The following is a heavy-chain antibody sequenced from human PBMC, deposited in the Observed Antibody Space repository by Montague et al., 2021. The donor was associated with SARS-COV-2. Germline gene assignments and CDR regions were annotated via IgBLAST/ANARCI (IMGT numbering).Heavy chain of an antibody. CDR1: GGSFSTYS. D-gene: IGHD3-10*01. V-gene: IGHV4-34*01. Sequence: SETLSLTCAVHGGSFSTYSWNWIRQPPGKGLEWIGEIHHGGSTNYNSSLKSRATISADTSKNQFSLKLTSVAAADTAVYYCSRLGDGVVPSPILGVGPYYSYYYMDVWGKGTTVTVSS. CDR3: SRLGDGVVPSPILGVGPYYSYYYMDV. J-gene: IGHJ6*03. CDR2: IHHGGST.